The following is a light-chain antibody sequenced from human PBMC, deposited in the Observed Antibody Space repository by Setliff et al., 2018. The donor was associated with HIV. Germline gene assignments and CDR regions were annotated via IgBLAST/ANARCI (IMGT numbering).Light chain of an antibody. Sequence: QSALTQPASVSGSPGHSITISCSGTSSDIGSYNYVSWYKHHPGKPPKFMIYDVSTRPSGVSSRFSGSKSGHTASLTISGLQAEDEADYYCSSSTTCSNFVFGTGTKVTGL. V-gene: IGLV2-14*03. CDR2: DVS. CDR1: SSDIGSYNY. J-gene: IGLJ1*01. CDR3: SSSTTCSNFV.